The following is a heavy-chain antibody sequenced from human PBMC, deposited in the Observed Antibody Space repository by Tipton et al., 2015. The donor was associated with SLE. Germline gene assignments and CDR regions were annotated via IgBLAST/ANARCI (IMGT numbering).Heavy chain of an antibody. D-gene: IGHD6-13*01. CDR1: GGSISSYY. V-gene: IGHV4-34*01. Sequence: TLSLTCTVSGGSISSYYWSWIRQPPGKGLEWIGEINHSGSTNYNPSLKSRVTISVDTSKNQFSLKLSSVTAADTAVYYCARARVPYSSSAFRHWGQGTLVTVSS. CDR2: INHSGST. J-gene: IGHJ1*01. CDR3: ARARVPYSSSAFRH.